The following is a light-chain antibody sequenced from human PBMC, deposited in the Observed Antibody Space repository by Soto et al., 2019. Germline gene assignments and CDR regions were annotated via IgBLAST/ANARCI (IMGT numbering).Light chain of an antibody. Sequence: EIVMTQSPATLSVSPGERATLSCRASQSVSSSLAWYQQKPGQAPRLLIYDASTRATGIPARFSGSGSGTEFTHTISSLQSEDFAVYYCQHYNNWPAFGQGTKVEIK. J-gene: IGKJ1*01. V-gene: IGKV3-15*01. CDR1: QSVSSS. CDR2: DAS. CDR3: QHYNNWPA.